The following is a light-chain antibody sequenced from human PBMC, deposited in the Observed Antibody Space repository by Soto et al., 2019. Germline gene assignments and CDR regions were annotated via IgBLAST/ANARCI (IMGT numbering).Light chain of an antibody. CDR3: QQHSHWPPWT. CDR2: GAS. Sequence: EVVLTQSPAPLSLSPGERATLSCRASQNVRTFLDWCQQKPGQAPRLLIYGASNRATGIPARFRGSGSGTDFTLTISSLEPEDFAVYYCQQHSHWPPWTFGQGTRVEIQ. J-gene: IGKJ1*01. CDR1: QNVRTF. V-gene: IGKV3-11*01.